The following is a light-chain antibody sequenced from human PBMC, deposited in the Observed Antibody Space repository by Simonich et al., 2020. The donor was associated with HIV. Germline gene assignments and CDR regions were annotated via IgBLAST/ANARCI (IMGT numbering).Light chain of an antibody. CDR2: EDS. J-gene: IGLJ3*02. V-gene: IGLV3-10*01. Sequence: SYELTQPPSVSVSPGQTARIPCSGDALPKEHAYWYQQKSGQAPVLVIYEDSERPSGIPERFSGSSSGTMATLTISGAQVEDEGDYYCYSTDSSGNHRVFGGGTKLTVL. CDR3: YSTDSSGNHRV. CDR1: ALPKEH.